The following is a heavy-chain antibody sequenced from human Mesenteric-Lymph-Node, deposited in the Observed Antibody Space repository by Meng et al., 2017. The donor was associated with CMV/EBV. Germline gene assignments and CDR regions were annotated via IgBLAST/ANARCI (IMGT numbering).Heavy chain of an antibody. CDR3: ARVGSTSYQAFDY. D-gene: IGHD2-2*01. J-gene: IGHJ4*02. CDR2: IKEDGSEK. CDR1: GFTFSTYW. V-gene: IGHV3-7*01. Sequence: GGSLRLSCASSGFTFSTYWMTWVRQAPGEGLEWVGKIKEDGSEKYYVDSVKGRFTISRDNAKNSLYLQMNSLRAEDTAVYYCARVGSTSYQAFDYWGQGTLVTVSS.